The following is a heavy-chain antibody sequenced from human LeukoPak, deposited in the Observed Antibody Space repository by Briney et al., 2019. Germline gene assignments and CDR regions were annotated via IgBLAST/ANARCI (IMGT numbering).Heavy chain of an antibody. CDR3: EKAWLRSGGLLFWSKTYYYYNMDV. D-gene: IGHD3-3*01. Sequence: PGGSLRLSCAASGLTFDDYARHWVRQAPGKGLEWVSLISGDGGSTYYADSVKGRFTISRDNSKNSLYLQMNSLRTEDTALYYCEKAWLRSGGLLFWSKTYYYYNMDVWGKGTTVTVSS. V-gene: IGHV3-43*02. CDR1: GLTFDDYA. J-gene: IGHJ6*03. CDR2: ISGDGGST.